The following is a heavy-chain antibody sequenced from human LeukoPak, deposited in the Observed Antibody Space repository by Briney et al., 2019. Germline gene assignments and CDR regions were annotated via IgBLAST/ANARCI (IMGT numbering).Heavy chain of an antibody. J-gene: IGHJ5*02. CDR3: ARVAYSSSWYRGWFDP. V-gene: IGHV4-61*02. CDR1: GGSISSKSYY. Sequence: SETLSLTCTVSGGSISSKSYYWSWIRQPAGKGLEWIGRIYTSGSTDYNPSLKSRVTISRDTSKNEFSLILSSVTAADTAVYYCARVAYSSSWYRGWFDPWGQGTLVTVSS. CDR2: IYTSGST. D-gene: IGHD6-13*01.